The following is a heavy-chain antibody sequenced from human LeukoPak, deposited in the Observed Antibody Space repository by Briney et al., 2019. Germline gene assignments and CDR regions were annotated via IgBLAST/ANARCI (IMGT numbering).Heavy chain of an antibody. J-gene: IGHJ2*01. Sequence: PGGSLRLSCAASGFTFSNSAMSWVRQAPGKGLEWVATLRGTGRAYYADSVKGRFTISRDTSRNTLYLQMNSLSAEDTAVYYCAKVPQVSSGSPSAVPQLWYFDLWGRGTQVTVSS. CDR1: GFTFSNSA. CDR3: AKVPQVSSGSPSAVPQLWYFDL. CDR2: LRGTGRA. V-gene: IGHV3-23*01. D-gene: IGHD1-26*01.